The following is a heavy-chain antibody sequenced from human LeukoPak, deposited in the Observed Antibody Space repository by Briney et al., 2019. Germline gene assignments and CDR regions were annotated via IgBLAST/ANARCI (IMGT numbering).Heavy chain of an antibody. CDR2: FDPEDGET. V-gene: IGHV1-24*01. D-gene: IGHD1-26*01. Sequence: ASVKVSCKVSGYTLTELSMHWVRQAPGKGLEGMGGFDPEDGETIYAQKFQDRVTMTEDTSTDTAYMELSSLRSEDTAVYYCAVGATKDFDYWGQGTLVTVSS. J-gene: IGHJ4*02. CDR3: AVGATKDFDY. CDR1: GYTLTELS.